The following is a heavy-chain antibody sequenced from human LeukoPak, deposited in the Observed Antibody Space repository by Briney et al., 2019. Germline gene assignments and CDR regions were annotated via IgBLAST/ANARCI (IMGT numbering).Heavy chain of an antibody. CDR1: GFTFSNFL. Sequence: GGSLRLSCAASGFTFSNFLMTWVRQAPGKGPEWVSAISGSGGDTYYADSVKGRFTISRDNSKNTLYLQMNSLRAEDTAVYYCAKAAYSSGWSFYDYWGQGTLVTVSS. D-gene: IGHD6-19*01. CDR2: ISGSGGDT. V-gene: IGHV3-23*01. CDR3: AKAAYSSGWSFYDY. J-gene: IGHJ4*02.